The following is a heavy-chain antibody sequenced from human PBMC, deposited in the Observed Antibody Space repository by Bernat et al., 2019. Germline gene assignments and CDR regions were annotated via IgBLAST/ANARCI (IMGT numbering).Heavy chain of an antibody. CDR2: ISYDGSNK. Sequence: QVQLVESGGGVVQPGRSLRLSCAASGFTFSSYGMHWVRQAPGKGLEWVAVISYDGSNKYYADSVKGRFTISRDNSKNTLYLQMNSLRAEDTAVYYCAKGQLEMATIRPLDYGGQGTLVTVSS. J-gene: IGHJ4*02. V-gene: IGHV3-30*18. CDR1: GFTFSSYG. CDR3: AKGQLEMATIRPLDY. D-gene: IGHD5-24*01.